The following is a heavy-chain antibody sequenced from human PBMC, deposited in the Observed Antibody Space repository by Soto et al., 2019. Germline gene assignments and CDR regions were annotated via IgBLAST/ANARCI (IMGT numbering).Heavy chain of an antibody. CDR2: IWYDGFNK. D-gene: IGHD3-22*01. CDR3: ARDGNGYFPAY. V-gene: IGHV3-33*01. J-gene: IGHJ4*02. CDR1: GFTFSRYG. Sequence: QVQLVESGGGVVQPGRSLRLSCAASGFTFSRYGMHWVRQAPDKGLEWVAVIWYDGFNKYYADSVKGRFAISRDNSKNTLYLQMNSLGVEDTAVYYCARDGNGYFPAYWGQGTRVTVSS.